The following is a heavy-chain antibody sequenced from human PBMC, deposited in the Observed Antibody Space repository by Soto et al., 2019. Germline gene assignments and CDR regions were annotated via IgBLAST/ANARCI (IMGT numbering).Heavy chain of an antibody. V-gene: IGHV4-30-2*01. CDR1: GYIGGRGCC. Sequence: GYIGGRGCCRNIKKQPPGKGLEWIGYIYHSGSTLYNPSLKSRVTISVDKSKNQFSLKLSSVTAADTAVYYCARVTPVSATCFAPWGKGTLVTVSS. J-gene: IGHJ5*02. CDR2: IYHSGST. D-gene: IGHD1-26*01. CDR3: ARVTPVSATCFAP.